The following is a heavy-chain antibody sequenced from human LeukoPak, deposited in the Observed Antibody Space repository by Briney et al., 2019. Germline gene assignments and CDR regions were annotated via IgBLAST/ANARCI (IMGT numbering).Heavy chain of an antibody. Sequence: ASVKVSRKASGYTFTSNYIHWVRQAPGQGLEWMGMIYPRDGSTSYAQKFQGRVAVTRDTSTSTVHMELSGLRSEDTAVYYCARDQEGFDYWGQGTLVTVSS. CDR2: IYPRDGST. CDR1: GYTFTSNY. V-gene: IGHV1-46*01. J-gene: IGHJ4*02. CDR3: ARDQEGFDY.